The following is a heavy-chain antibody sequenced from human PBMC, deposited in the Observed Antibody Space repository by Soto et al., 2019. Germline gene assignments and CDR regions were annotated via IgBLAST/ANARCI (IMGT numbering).Heavy chain of an antibody. J-gene: IGHJ6*02. Sequence: QVQLVESGGGVVQPGRSLRLSCAASGFTFSSYGMHWVRQAPGKGLEWVAVIWYDGSNKYYADSVKGRFTISRDNSKNTLYLQMNSLRAEDTAVYYCARDVRIDSSSWYYYYYGMDVWGQGTTVTVSS. CDR3: ARDVRIDSSSWYYYYYGMDV. CDR1: GFTFSSYG. V-gene: IGHV3-33*01. D-gene: IGHD6-13*01. CDR2: IWYDGSNK.